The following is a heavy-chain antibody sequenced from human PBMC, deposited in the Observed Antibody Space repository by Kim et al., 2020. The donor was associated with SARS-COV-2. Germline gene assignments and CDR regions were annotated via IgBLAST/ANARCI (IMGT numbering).Heavy chain of an antibody. Sequence: YNPSLQSRVTISVDTSTNQFSLKLNSVTAADTAVYYWARSGVPVAPAIDYWGQGTLVTVPS. D-gene: IGHD6-19*01. V-gene: IGHV4-34*01. J-gene: IGHJ4*02. CDR3: ARSGVPVAPAIDY.